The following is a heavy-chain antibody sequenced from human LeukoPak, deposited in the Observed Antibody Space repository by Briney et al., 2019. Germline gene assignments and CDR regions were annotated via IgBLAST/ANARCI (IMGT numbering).Heavy chain of an antibody. CDR3: ARWPSDYYGMDV. J-gene: IGHJ6*02. V-gene: IGHV4-31*03. CDR1: GGSISSGGYY. Sequence: SETLSLTCTVSGGSISSGGYYWSWIRQHPGKGLERIGYIYYSGSTYYNPSLKSRVTISVDTSKNQFSLKLSSVTAADTAVYCCARWPSDYYGMDVWGQGTTVTVSS. CDR2: IYYSGST.